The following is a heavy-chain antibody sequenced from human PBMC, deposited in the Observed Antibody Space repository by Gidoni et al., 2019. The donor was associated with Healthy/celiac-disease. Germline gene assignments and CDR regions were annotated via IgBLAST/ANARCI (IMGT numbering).Heavy chain of an antibody. CDR1: DGSISSGGYY. J-gene: IGHJ4*02. CDR3: ARGRQNPDIVLMVYDL. D-gene: IGHD2-8*01. CDR2: IYYSGST. Sequence: QVQLQESGPGLVKPSQTRSLTSTVSDGSISSGGYYWSWIRQHPGKGLEWIGYIYYSGSTYYNPSLKSRVTISVDTSKNQFSLKLSSVTAADTAVYYCARGRQNPDIVLMVYDLWGQGTLVTVSS. V-gene: IGHV4-31*03.